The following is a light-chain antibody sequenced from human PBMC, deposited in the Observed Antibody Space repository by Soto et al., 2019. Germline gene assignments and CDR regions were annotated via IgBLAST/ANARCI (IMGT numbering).Light chain of an antibody. J-gene: IGKJ1*01. CDR3: RQYNSYPWT. Sequence: DIQMTQSPSTLSASVGDRVTINCRASQSISSWLAWYQQKPGKAPKLLIYDASSLESGVPAGFSGSGSGTQFTLTISSLQPDDFATYFCRQYNSYPWTFGQGTKV. CDR1: QSISSW. CDR2: DAS. V-gene: IGKV1-5*01.